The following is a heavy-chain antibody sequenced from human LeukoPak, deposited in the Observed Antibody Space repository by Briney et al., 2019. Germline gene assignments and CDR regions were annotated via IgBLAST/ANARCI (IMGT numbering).Heavy chain of an antibody. J-gene: IGHJ3*02. CDR3: AREGGATDAFDI. Sequence: SETLSLTCTVSGYSISSGYYWAWIRQPPGKGLEWIGSIYHSGSTYYNPSLKSRVTISVDTSKNQFSLKLSSVTAADTAVYYCAREGGATDAFDIWGQGTMVTVSS. V-gene: IGHV4-38-2*02. D-gene: IGHD5-12*01. CDR2: IYHSGST. CDR1: GYSISSGYY.